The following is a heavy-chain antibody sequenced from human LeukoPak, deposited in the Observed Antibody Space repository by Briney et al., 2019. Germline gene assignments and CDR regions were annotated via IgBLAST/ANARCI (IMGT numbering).Heavy chain of an antibody. J-gene: IGHJ5*02. D-gene: IGHD2-2*01. Sequence: ASVKVSCKASGYTFTSYYMHWVRQAPGQGLEWMGIINPSGGSTSYAQKFQGRVTMTEDTSTDTAYMELSSLRSEDTAVYYCATLSYCSSTSCYPGINWFDPWGQGTLVTVSS. CDR2: INPSGGST. CDR3: ATLSYCSSTSCYPGINWFDP. CDR1: GYTFTSYY. V-gene: IGHV1-46*01.